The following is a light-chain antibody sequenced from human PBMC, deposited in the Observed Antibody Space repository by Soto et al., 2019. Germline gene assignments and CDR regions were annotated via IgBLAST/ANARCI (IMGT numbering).Light chain of an antibody. J-gene: IGKJ5*01. Sequence: DIVLTQSPGTLSLSPGERATLSCRASQSVDSTYLAWYQQKPDQSPRLLIYATSTRAAGITDRFSGSGSETDFSLTINRLEPEDFAVYFCQQYGSSPITFGPGTRLDIK. CDR3: QQYGSSPIT. CDR2: ATS. V-gene: IGKV3-20*01. CDR1: QSVDSTY.